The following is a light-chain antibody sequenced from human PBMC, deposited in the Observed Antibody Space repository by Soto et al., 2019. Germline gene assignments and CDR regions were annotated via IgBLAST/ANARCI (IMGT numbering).Light chain of an antibody. V-gene: IGLV1-40*01. Sequence: QSVLTQPPSVSGAPGQRVTISCTGSSSNIGAGYDVHWYQQLPGTAPKLLIYGNSNRPSGVPDRFSGSKSGTSASLAITGLQAEDEADYYCQSYDRSLSGLYVFGTGTKLTVL. CDR1: SSNIGAGYD. CDR2: GNS. J-gene: IGLJ1*01. CDR3: QSYDRSLSGLYV.